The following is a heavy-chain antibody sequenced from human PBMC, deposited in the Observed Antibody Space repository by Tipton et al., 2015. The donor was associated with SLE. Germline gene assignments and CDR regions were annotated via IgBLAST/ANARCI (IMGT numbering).Heavy chain of an antibody. J-gene: IGHJ4*02. V-gene: IGHV4-38-2*01. Sequence: LRLSCGVSGYSISSGYYWGWIRQPPGKGLEWIGSTSHGGITYYDPSLKSRVTISVDTFNNQFSLKLSSVTAADTAVYYCARQDYGDSPPYFDYWGQGTLVTVSS. CDR1: GYSISSGYY. CDR2: TSHGGIT. D-gene: IGHD4-17*01. CDR3: ARQDYGDSPPYFDY.